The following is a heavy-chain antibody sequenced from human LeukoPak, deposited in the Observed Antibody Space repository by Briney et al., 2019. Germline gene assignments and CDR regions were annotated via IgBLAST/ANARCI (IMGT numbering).Heavy chain of an antibody. V-gene: IGHV4-59*01. CDR2: IYYSGST. J-gene: IGHJ5*02. Sequence: SETLSLTCTVSGGSISSYYWSWIRQPPGKGLEWIGYIYYSGSTNYNPSLKSRVTISVDTSKNQFSLKLSSVTAADTAVYYCARRVVVAARVSWFDPWGQGTLVTVSS. CDR3: ARRVVVAARVSWFDP. CDR1: GGSISSYY. D-gene: IGHD2-15*01.